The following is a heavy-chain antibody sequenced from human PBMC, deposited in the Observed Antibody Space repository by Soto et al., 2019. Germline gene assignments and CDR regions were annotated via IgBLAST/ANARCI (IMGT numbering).Heavy chain of an antibody. Sequence: GGSLRLACAASGFTCSSYAMSWVRQAPGKGLEWVSAISGSGGSTYYADSVKGRFTISRDNSKNTLYLQMNSLRAEDTAVYYCAWGYYDFWSGSPPHTFGMDVWGQGTTVTVSS. CDR3: AWGYYDFWSGSPPHTFGMDV. D-gene: IGHD3-3*01. V-gene: IGHV3-23*01. CDR1: GFTCSSYA. CDR2: ISGSGGST. J-gene: IGHJ6*02.